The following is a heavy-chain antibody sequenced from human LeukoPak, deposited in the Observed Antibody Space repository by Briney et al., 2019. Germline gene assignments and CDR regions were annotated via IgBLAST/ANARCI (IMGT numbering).Heavy chain of an antibody. J-gene: IGHJ4*02. Sequence: GGSLRLSCTASGFTFSSYTMSWVRQAPGKGLKWVSTITTGGPNTYYADSVKGRFTVSRDDSKNTLCLQMNSLRAEDTAVYYCAKDGGLWVSAHWGDSWGRGPLVTVSS. CDR1: GFTFSSYT. D-gene: IGHD7-27*01. CDR3: AKDGGLWVSAHWGDS. CDR2: ITTGGPNT. V-gene: IGHV3-23*01.